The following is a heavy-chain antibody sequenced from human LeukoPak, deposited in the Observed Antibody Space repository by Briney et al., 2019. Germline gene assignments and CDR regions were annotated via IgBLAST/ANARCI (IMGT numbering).Heavy chain of an antibody. D-gene: IGHD2-15*01. CDR2: IWYDGSNK. V-gene: IGHV3-33*01. Sequence: GRSLRLSCAASGFTFSSYGMHWVRQAPGKGLEWVAVIWYDGSNKYYADSVKGRFTISRDNSKNTLHLQMNSLRAEDTAVYYCARDRGCSGGSCYSNYYYYGMDVWGKGTTVTVSS. CDR1: GFTFSSYG. J-gene: IGHJ6*04. CDR3: ARDRGCSGGSCYSNYYYYGMDV.